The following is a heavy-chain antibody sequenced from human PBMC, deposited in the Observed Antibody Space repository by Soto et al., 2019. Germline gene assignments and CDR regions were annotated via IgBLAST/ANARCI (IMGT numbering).Heavy chain of an antibody. Sequence: EVQLLESGGGLVQPGGSLRLSCAASGFTFSSYAMSWVRQAPGKGLEWVSAISGSGGSTYYADSVKGRFTISRDNSKNTLYLQMNSLRAEDTAVYYCAETLYGSGSYYNVRYFDYWGQGTLVTVSS. CDR2: ISGSGGST. D-gene: IGHD3-10*01. CDR1: GFTFSSYA. CDR3: AETLYGSGSYYNVRYFDY. J-gene: IGHJ4*02. V-gene: IGHV3-23*01.